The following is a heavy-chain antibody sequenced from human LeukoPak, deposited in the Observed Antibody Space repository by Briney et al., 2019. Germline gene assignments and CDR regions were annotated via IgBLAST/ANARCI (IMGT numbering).Heavy chain of an antibody. CDR2: IYYSGST. J-gene: IGHJ4*02. V-gene: IGHV4-39*01. Sequence: SETLSLTCTVSGGSISSSSYYWGWIRQPPGKGLEWIGSIYYSGSTYYNPSLKSRVTISVDTSKTQFSLKLRSVTAADTAVYYCARLMLGYCSSTSCSADYPFDYWGQGTLVTVSS. CDR1: GGSISSSSYY. CDR3: ARLMLGYCSSTSCSADYPFDY. D-gene: IGHD2-2*01.